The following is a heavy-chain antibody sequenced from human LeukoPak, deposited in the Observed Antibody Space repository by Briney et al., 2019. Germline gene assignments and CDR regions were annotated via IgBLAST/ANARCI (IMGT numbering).Heavy chain of an antibody. CDR1: GFPLSSYS. V-gene: IGHV3-48*01. Sequence: GGSLRLSCAASGFPLSSYSINWVRQAPGKGLEWVSYISSSGSAIYYVDSVKGRFTVSRDNAKNSLFLQANSPRAEDTAVYYCVRVKGSYFDYWGQGALVTVSS. CDR2: ISSSGSAI. J-gene: IGHJ4*02. D-gene: IGHD2-15*01. CDR3: VRVKGSYFDY.